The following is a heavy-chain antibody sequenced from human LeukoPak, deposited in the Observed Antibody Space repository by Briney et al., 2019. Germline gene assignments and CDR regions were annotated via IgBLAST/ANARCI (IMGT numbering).Heavy chain of an antibody. V-gene: IGHV4-38-2*01. CDR3: ARRYYDSSGYSFDY. D-gene: IGHD3-22*01. CDR1: DYSISSGYY. CDR2: INHSGNT. J-gene: IGHJ4*02. Sequence: PSETLSLTCAVSDYSISSGYYWGWIRQPPGKRLEWIASINHSGNTFYNPSLKSRVTISVDTSKNQFSLKLSSVTAADTALYYCARRYYDSSGYSFDYWGQGTRVTVSS.